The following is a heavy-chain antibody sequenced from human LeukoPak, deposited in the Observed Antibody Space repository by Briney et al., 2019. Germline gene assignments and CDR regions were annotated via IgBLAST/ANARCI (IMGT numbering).Heavy chain of an antibody. Sequence: SETLSLTCAVYGGSFSGYYWSWIRQPPGKGLEWIGEINHSGSTNYNPSLQSRVTISVDTSKNQFSLKLSSVTAADTAVYYCARETDGDYFDYWGQGTLVTVSS. D-gene: IGHD4-17*01. CDR2: INHSGST. CDR1: GGSFSGYY. V-gene: IGHV4-34*01. CDR3: ARETDGDYFDY. J-gene: IGHJ4*02.